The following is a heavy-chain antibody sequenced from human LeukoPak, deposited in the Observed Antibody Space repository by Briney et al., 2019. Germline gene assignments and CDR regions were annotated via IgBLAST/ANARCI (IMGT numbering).Heavy chain of an antibody. CDR1: GFTFSSHA. V-gene: IGHV3-23*01. D-gene: IGHD2-2*01. Sequence: TGGSLRPSCAASGFTFSSHALSWVRRAPGKGLEWVSSLSGSGYNTYYADSVKGRFTISRDNSKNTVYLQMNSLRAEDTAVYYCAKDPYGTRYFDYWGQGTLVTVSS. CDR3: AKDPYGTRYFDY. J-gene: IGHJ4*02. CDR2: LSGSGYNT.